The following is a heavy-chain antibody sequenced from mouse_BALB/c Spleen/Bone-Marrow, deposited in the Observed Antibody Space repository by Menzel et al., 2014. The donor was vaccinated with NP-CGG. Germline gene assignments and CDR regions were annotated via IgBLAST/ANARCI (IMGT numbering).Heavy chain of an antibody. V-gene: IGHV1-77*01. J-gene: IGHJ3*01. CDR1: GYTFTDYY. CDR2: IYPGSGNT. D-gene: IGHD2-2*01. CDR3: ARSRGYAWFAY. Sequence: QVQLKHSGAELARPGASVKLYCKASGYTFTDYYINWVKQRTGQGLEWMGEIYPGSGNTYYNEKFKGKATLTADKSSSTAYMQLSSLTSEDSAVYFCARSRGYAWFAYWGQGTLVTVSA.